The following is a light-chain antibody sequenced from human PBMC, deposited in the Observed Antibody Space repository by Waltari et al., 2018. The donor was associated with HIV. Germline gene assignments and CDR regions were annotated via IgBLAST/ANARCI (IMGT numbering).Light chain of an antibody. CDR1: NNDIGSHDY. CDR3: SSFVNGGTYV. V-gene: IGLV2-23*02. Sequence: QSALTQPASVSGSPGQSVTIFCTGTNNDIGSHDYVSWYRVVPDKASKLLIFDVNRRPSDISHRFSGSKSGYTASLMIFGLQPEDEADYFCSSFVNGGTYVFGSGTKV. J-gene: IGLJ1*01. CDR2: DVN.